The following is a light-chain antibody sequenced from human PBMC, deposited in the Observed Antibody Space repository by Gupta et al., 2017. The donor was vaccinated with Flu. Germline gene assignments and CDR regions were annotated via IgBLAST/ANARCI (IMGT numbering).Light chain of an antibody. CDR3: QQTHNNPLFS. Sequence: SSLDASVGDRGTITCRASQSIKRYLNWYKQKQGKAPKLLIYAESSWQSGVPSRCSGSGDGKDVTLTISKRQQEDIASYYCQQTHNNPLFSFGHGTKVDI. CDR2: AES. V-gene: IGKV1-39*01. CDR1: QSIKRY. J-gene: IGKJ3*01.